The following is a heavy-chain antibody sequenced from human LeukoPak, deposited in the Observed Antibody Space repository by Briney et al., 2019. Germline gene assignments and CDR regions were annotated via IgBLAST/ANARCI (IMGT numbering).Heavy chain of an antibody. CDR1: GFTFSSYA. CDR3: AKASSGSYYAFDY. D-gene: IGHD1-26*01. CDR2: ISGSGGST. Sequence: GGSLRLSCAASGFTFSSYAMSWARQAPGKGPEWASVISGSGGSTSYADSVKGRFTISRDTSKNTLYLQMNSLRVEDTAVYYCAKASSGSYYAFDYWGQGTLVTVSS. V-gene: IGHV3-23*01. J-gene: IGHJ4*02.